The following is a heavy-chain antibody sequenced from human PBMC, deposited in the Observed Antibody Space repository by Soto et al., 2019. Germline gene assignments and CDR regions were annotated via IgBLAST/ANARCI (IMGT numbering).Heavy chain of an antibody. CDR1: GFTFCNDW. CDR2: ISSDGSST. Sequence: PGGSLRLSCVASGFTFCNDWMHWVRQAPGKGLEWVSRISSDGSSTTYADSVKGRFTISRDNAESSLHLQMNSLRAEDTAVYYCARVRYCSDNSCYSWFDYWGQGTLVTVSS. J-gene: IGHJ4*02. CDR3: ARVRYCSDNSCYSWFDY. D-gene: IGHD2-15*01. V-gene: IGHV3-74*01.